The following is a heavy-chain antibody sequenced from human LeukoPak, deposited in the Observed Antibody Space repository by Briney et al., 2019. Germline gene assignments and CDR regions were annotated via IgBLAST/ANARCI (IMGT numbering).Heavy chain of an antibody. CDR3: AKLYCSGSSCYSIDY. D-gene: IGHD2-15*01. V-gene: IGHV3-23*01. Sequence: GGSLRLSCAASGFTFSNYAMSWGRQAPGKGVEWVSTITGSGDSTYYADSERGGFTLSRDISKNTLYLQMNSLRGEDTAVYYCAKLYCSGSSCYSIDYWGPVTLVTASS. CDR2: ITGSGDST. CDR1: GFTFSNYA. J-gene: IGHJ4*02.